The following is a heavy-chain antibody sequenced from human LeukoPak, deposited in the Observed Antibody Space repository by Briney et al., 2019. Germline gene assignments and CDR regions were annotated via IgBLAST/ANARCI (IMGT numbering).Heavy chain of an antibody. D-gene: IGHD3-10*01. CDR1: GGSISSSNYY. V-gene: IGHV4-39*01. J-gene: IGHJ6*03. CDR2: IYYSGTT. Sequence: SETLSLTCTVSGGSISSSNYYWGWIRQPPGKGLEWIGTIYYSGTTYYNPSLESRVTISEDTSKNQFSLTLRSVTAGDTAVYYRARQISDYYFYYMDVWGKGTTVTVSS. CDR3: ARQISDYYFYYMDV.